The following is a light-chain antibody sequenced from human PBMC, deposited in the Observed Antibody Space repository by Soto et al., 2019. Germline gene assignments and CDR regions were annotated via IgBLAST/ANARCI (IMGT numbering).Light chain of an antibody. V-gene: IGLV2-11*01. J-gene: IGLJ2*01. CDR3: CSYAGSHTL. Sequence: QSGLTQPRSVSGSPGQSVTISCTGTSSDVGGYNFVSWYQQHPGKAPKLMIFDVSTRPSWVPDRFSGSKSGNTASLTISGLQAEDEADYYCCSYAGSHTLFGGGTKVTVL. CDR1: SSDVGGYNF. CDR2: DVS.